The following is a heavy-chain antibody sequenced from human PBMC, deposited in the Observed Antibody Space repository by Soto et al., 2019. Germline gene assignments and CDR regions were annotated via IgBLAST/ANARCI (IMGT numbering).Heavy chain of an antibody. CDR1: GGSISSGDYY. J-gene: IGHJ5*02. D-gene: IGHD2-2*01. Sequence: SETLSLTCTVSGGSISSGDYYWSWIRQPPGKGLEWIGYIYYSGSTYYNPSLKSRVTISVDTSKNQFSLKLSSVTAADTAVYYCARVIVVVPAAMRGWFDPWGQGTLVTVSS. V-gene: IGHV4-30-4*01. CDR3: ARVIVVVPAAMRGWFDP. CDR2: IYYSGST.